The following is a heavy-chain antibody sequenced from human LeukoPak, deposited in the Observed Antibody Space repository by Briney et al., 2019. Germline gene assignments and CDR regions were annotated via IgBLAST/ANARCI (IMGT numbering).Heavy chain of an antibody. CDR1: GFTFRTYS. D-gene: IGHD4-11*01. CDR3: ARDYNNYEIIFDS. Sequence: GGSLRLSCAASGFTFRTYSMNWVRQAPGKGLEWISYISSSSNTIFYADSVKGRFTISRDNAKNSLYLQMDNLRAEDTAVYYCARDYNNYEIIFDSWGQGTPVTVSP. V-gene: IGHV3-48*04. CDR2: ISSSSNTI. J-gene: IGHJ4*02.